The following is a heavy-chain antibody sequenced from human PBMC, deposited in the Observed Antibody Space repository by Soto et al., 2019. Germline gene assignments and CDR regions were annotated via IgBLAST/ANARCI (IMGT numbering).Heavy chain of an antibody. CDR3: ARARRGSYDFWSGRLSKWFDP. CDR2: INHSGIT. J-gene: IGHJ5*02. CDR1: GGSFSNYY. V-gene: IGHV4-34*01. Sequence: SETLSLTCAVYGGSFSNYYCSWIRQSPWKGLEWIGEINHSGITNYNPSLKSRVTVSVDTSKNQFSLKMSSVTAADTAVYYCARARRGSYDFWSGRLSKWFDPWGRGTLVTVSS. D-gene: IGHD3-3*01.